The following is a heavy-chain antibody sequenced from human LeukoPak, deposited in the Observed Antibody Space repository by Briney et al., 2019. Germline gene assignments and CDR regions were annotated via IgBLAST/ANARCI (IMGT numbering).Heavy chain of an antibody. CDR1: GFTFDDYA. J-gene: IGHJ4*02. Sequence: GGSLRLSCAASGFTFDDYAMHWVRQAPGKGLEWVSGISWNSGSIGYADSVKGRFTISRDNAKNSLYLQMNSLRAEDTALYYCAKDIIPGTGGVTNQGDWGQGTLVTVSS. CDR2: ISWNSGSI. V-gene: IGHV3-9*01. CDR3: AKDIIPGTGGVTNQGD. D-gene: IGHD2-8*02.